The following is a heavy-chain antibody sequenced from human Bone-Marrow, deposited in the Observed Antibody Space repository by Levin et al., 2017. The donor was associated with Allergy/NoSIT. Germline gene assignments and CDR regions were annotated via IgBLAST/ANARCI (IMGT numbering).Heavy chain of an antibody. D-gene: IGHD5-18*01. CDR1: GFTFNNYA. J-gene: IGHJ4*02. Sequence: GESLKISCAASGFTFNNYAMSWVRQAPGRGLEWVSAISGSGDSTYYAGSVKGRFTISRDNSKNTLYLQMSSLRAEDTAVYYCAKRDSGYSYGYVDDYWGQGTLVTVSS. CDR3: AKRDSGYSYGYVDDY. CDR2: ISGSGDST. V-gene: IGHV3-23*01.